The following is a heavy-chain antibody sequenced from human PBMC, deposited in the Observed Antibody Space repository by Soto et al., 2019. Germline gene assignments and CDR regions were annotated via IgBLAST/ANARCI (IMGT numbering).Heavy chain of an antibody. Sequence: QVQLVQSGAEVKKPGSSVKVSCKASGGSFRREAINWVRQAPGQGPEWMGGILPIFGTADYAQKFQGRVTITADVSTTTAYMELSSLRFEDTAVYYCARGPAFGGNSDAFDVWGQGTMVTVSS. D-gene: IGHD2-15*01. CDR1: GGSFRREA. CDR2: ILPIFGTA. V-gene: IGHV1-69*12. CDR3: ARGPAFGGNSDAFDV. J-gene: IGHJ3*01.